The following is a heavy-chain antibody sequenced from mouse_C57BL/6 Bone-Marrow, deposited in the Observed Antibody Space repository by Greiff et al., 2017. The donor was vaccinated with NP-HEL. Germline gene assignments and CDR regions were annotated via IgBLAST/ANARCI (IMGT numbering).Heavy chain of an antibody. V-gene: IGHV5-17*01. CDR3: ARLGNRAWFAY. D-gene: IGHD2-1*01. CDR2: ISSGSSTI. J-gene: IGHJ3*01. Sequence: EVQLVESGGGLVKPGGSLKLSCAASGFTFSDYGMHWVRQAPEKGLEWVAYISSGSSTIYYADTVKGRFPISRDNAKNTLFLQMTSLRSEDTAMYYCARLGNRAWFAYWGQGTLVTVSA. CDR1: GFTFSDYG.